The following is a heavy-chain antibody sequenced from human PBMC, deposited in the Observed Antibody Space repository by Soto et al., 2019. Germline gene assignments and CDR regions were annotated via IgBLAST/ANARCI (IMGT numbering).Heavy chain of an antibody. CDR2: INAGNGNT. V-gene: IGHV1-3*01. Sequence: QVQLVQSGAEVKKPGASVKVSCKASGYTFTSYAMHWVRQAPGQRLEWMGWINAGNGNTKYSQKFQGRVTITRDTSASTAYMELSSLRSEDTAVYYCARDPDYGSGSYYMYYFDYWGQGTLVTVSS. CDR3: ARDPDYGSGSYYMYYFDY. D-gene: IGHD3-10*01. J-gene: IGHJ4*02. CDR1: GYTFTSYA.